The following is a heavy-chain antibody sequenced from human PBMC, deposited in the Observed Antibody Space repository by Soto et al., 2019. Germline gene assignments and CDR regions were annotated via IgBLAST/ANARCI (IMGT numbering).Heavy chain of an antibody. CDR1: GFTFTSFT. J-gene: IGHJ4*01. Sequence: PGGSLRLSCATSGFTFTSFTMHWVRKAPGKGLEWVGRIRSETDGGTADNAAPVKGRFSISRDDSKKMLYLQMNSLKTEDTAVYYCTTALLVMSSGMPFVVYWGHGT. V-gene: IGHV3-15*01. CDR3: TTALLVMSSGMPFVVY. D-gene: IGHD3-22*01. CDR2: IRSETDGGTA.